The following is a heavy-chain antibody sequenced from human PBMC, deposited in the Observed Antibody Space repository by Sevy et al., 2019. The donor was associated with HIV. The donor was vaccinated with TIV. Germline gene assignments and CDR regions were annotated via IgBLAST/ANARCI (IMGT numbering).Heavy chain of an antibody. V-gene: IGHV3-30*18. J-gene: IGHJ6*02. D-gene: IGHD3-3*01. CDR2: ISYDGSNK. CDR3: AKDLAYYDFWSGFKLYYYYYGMDV. Sequence: GGSLRLSCAASEFTFSSYGMHWVRQAPGKGLEWVAVISYDGSNKYYADSVKGRFTISRDNSKNTLYLQMNSLRAEDTAVYYCAKDLAYYDFWSGFKLYYYYYGMDVWGQGTTVTVSS. CDR1: EFTFSSYG.